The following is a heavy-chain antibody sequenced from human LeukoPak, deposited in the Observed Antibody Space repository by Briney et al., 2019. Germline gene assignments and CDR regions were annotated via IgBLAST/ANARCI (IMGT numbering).Heavy chain of an antibody. CDR1: GGSFSGYY. V-gene: IGHV4-34*01. Sequence: SETLSLTCAVYGGSFSGYYWSWIRPPPGKGPEVIEGINHSGSTNYNPSLKSRVTILVVTSNNQFSQKLSSVTAADTAVYYCARSRRHYITMIVVANNWFYPWGQGTLVTVSS. J-gene: IGHJ5*02. CDR2: INHSGST. CDR3: ARSRRHYITMIVVANNWFYP. D-gene: IGHD3-22*01.